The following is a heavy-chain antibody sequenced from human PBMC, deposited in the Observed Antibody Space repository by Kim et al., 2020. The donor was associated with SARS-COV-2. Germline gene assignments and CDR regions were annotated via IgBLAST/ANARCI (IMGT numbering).Heavy chain of an antibody. J-gene: IGHJ4*02. CDR3: ARVSHYDSSGYYYEH. Sequence: SVKVSCKAYGGTCSSYAISWVRQAPGQGLEWMGGIIPIFGTANYAQKFRGRVTITAAESTSTAYMELSSLRSEDTAVYYCARVSHYDSSGYYYEHWGQGTLVTVSS. CDR1: GGTCSSYA. CDR2: IIPIFGTA. D-gene: IGHD3-22*01. V-gene: IGHV1-69*13.